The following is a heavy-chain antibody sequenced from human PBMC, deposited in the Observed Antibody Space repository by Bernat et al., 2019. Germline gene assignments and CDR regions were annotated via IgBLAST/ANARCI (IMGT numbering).Heavy chain of an antibody. CDR2: IISSSSYM. J-gene: IGHJ4*02. CDR1: GFTFSIYT. Sequence: EVHLVESGGGLVKPGGSLRLSCAASGFTFSIYTMHWVRLAPGRGLEWVSYIISSSSYMSYADSVKGRFTISRDNAKNSLYLQMNGLRAEDTAVYFCAREGGGSTDCYTFDFWGQGTLVSVSS. D-gene: IGHD2-21*02. V-gene: IGHV3-21*01. CDR3: AREGGGSTDCYTFDF.